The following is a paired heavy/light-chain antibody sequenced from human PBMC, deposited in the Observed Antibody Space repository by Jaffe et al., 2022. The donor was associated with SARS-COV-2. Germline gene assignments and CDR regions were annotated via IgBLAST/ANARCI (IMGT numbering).Heavy chain of an antibody. CDR1: GFTFGDYA. J-gene: IGHJ4*02. D-gene: IGHD2-8*02. V-gene: IGHV3-49*04. CDR3: TRDSGGVSGDY. Sequence: EVQLVESGGGLVQPGRSLRLSCTTSGFTFGDYAMTWVRQAPGKGLEWVSFIRHKAYGGTAEYAASVKGRFTISRDDSKSIAYLQMNSLKIDDTAVYYCTRDSGGVSGDYWGQGTLVTVSS. CDR2: IRHKAYGGTA.
Light chain of an antibody. J-gene: IGLJ3*02. CDR3: QTWGTDIRV. Sequence: QLVLTQSPSASASLGASVKLTCTLSSGHSNYAIAWHQQQPEKGPRFLMRLNSDGRHSKGDGIPDRFSGSISGTEHYLTISSLQSEDEADYYCQTWGTDIRVFGGGTKLTVL. CDR2: LNSDGRH. CDR1: SGHSNYA. V-gene: IGLV4-69*02.